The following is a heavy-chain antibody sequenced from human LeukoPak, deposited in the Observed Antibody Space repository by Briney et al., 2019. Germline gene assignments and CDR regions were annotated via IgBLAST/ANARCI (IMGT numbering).Heavy chain of an antibody. CDR3: AWGDSSGYPFDP. CDR2: IYTSGGTSGST. V-gene: IGHV4-61*02. J-gene: IGHJ5*02. CDR1: GGSISSGNYY. Sequence: SETLSLTCTVSGGSISSGNYYWSWIRQPAGKGLEWIGRIYTSGGTSGSTYYNPSLKSRVTISVDTSKNQFSLKLSSVTAADTAVYYCAWGDSSGYPFDPWGQGTLVIASS. D-gene: IGHD3-22*01.